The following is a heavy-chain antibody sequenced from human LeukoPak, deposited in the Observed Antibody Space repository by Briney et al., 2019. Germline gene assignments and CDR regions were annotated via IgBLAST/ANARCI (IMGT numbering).Heavy chain of an antibody. V-gene: IGHV1-18*01. J-gene: IGHJ4*02. CDR1: GYTFTTYG. CDR2: ISAYNGNT. CDR3: ARDGPLSIAAAGTSDFDY. Sequence: ASVKVSCKASGYTFTTYGINWVRQAPGQGLEWMGWISAYNGNTNYAQKLQGRVTMTTDTSTSTAYMELRSLRSDDTAVYYCARDGPLSIAAAGTSDFDYWGQGTLVTVSS. D-gene: IGHD6-13*01.